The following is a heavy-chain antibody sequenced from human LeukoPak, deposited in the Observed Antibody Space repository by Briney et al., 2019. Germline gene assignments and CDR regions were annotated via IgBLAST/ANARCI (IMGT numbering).Heavy chain of an antibody. CDR3: AKVGRIAVTPKYYFDY. J-gene: IGHJ4*02. D-gene: IGHD6-19*01. V-gene: IGHV3-30*02. CDR1: GFTFSSFG. Sequence: GGSLRLSCAASGFTFSSFGMHWVRQAPGKGLEWVAFIRHDGTNKYYADSVKGRFTISRDNSKNTLYLQMNSLRAEDTAVYYCAKVGRIAVTPKYYFDYWGQGTLVTVSS. CDR2: IRHDGTNK.